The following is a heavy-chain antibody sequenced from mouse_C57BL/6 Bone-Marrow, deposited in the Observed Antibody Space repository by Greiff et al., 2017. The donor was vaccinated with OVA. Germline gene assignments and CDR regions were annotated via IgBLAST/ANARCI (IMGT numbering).Heavy chain of an antibody. V-gene: IGHV5-6*01. CDR1: GFTFSSYG. Sequence: DVQLVESGGDLVKPGGSLKLSCAASGFTFSSYGMSWVRQTPDKRLEWVATISSGGSYTYYPDSVKGRFTISRDNAKNTLYLQMSSLKSEDTAMYYCARHGDDYDYWGQGTTLTVSS. CDR2: ISSGGSYT. J-gene: IGHJ2*01. D-gene: IGHD2-4*01. CDR3: ARHGDDYDY.